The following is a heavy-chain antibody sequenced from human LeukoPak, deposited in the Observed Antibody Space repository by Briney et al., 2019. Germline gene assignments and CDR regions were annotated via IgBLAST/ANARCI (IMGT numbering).Heavy chain of an antibody. D-gene: IGHD3-10*01. Sequence: SSETLSLTCAVSGGSISSNNWWSWVRQSPGKGLEWIGEIYYCGSTYYNPSLKSRVTISVDTSKNQFSLKLSSVTAADTAVYYCARASNYYGSGSYEVPFDPWGQGTLVTVSS. CDR3: ARASNYYGSGSYEVPFDP. CDR1: GGSISSNNW. J-gene: IGHJ5*02. CDR2: IYYCGST. V-gene: IGHV4-4*02.